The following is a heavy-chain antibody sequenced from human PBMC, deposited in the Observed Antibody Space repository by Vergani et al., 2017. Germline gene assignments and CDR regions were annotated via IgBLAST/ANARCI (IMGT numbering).Heavy chain of an antibody. CDR1: GFTFSSYG. CDR3: AREWRDXYDSSGYYGAYYYYGMDV. D-gene: IGHD3-22*01. V-gene: IGHV3-21*01. CDR2: ISSSSSYI. Sequence: VQLVESGGGVVQPGRSLRLSCAASGFTFSSYGMHWVRQAPGKGLEWVSSISSSSSYIYYADSVKGRFTIARDNAKNSLYLQMNSLRAEDTAVYYCAREWRDXYDSSGYYGAYYYYGMDVWGQGTTVTVSS. J-gene: IGHJ6*02.